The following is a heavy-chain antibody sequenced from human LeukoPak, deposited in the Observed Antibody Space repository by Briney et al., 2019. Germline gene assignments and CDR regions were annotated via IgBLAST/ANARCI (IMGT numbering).Heavy chain of an antibody. CDR2: ITSSSNYI. CDR1: GFXFSSFS. V-gene: IGHV3-21*04. Sequence: VSLRLSCAASGFXFSSFSMYWVRQTPGKGLEWVSSITSSSNYIYYAESVKGRLTISRDNAKNSLYLQMNSLRAEDTGVYYCARDGDLFDYWGQGTLVTVSS. J-gene: IGHJ4*02. CDR3: ARDGDLFDY. D-gene: IGHD3-10*01.